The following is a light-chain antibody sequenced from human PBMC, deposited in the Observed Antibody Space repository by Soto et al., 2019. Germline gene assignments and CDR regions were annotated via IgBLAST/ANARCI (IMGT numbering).Light chain of an antibody. CDR3: QPSYTTSGT. CDR1: QSISSW. CDR2: AAS. Sequence: RASQSISSWLAWYQQKPRKAPKLLIYAASSLQSGVPSRFSGSGSGTDFDLSIRSLQPEDFATYYCQPSYTTSGTCGRGTKVDI. J-gene: IGKJ3*01. V-gene: IGKV1-39*01.